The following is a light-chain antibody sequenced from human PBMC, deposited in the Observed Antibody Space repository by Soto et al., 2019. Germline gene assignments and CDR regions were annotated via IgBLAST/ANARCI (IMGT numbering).Light chain of an antibody. CDR1: SSDVGSYSL. CDR3: CSYGGTV. CDR2: EGS. J-gene: IGLJ1*01. Sequence: QSALTQPASLSGSPGQSITISCTGASSDVGSYSLVSWYQQHPGKAPKLVIYEGSKRPSGVSNRFSGSQSANTASLAISGLQAEDEADYYCCSYGGTVFGTGTKLTVL. V-gene: IGLV2-23*01.